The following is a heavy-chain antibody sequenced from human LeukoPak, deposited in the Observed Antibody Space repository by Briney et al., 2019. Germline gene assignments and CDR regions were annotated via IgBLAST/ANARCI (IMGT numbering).Heavy chain of an antibody. J-gene: IGHJ4*02. CDR3: AKSAGELLLLYYFDY. CDR2: ISGSGGST. D-gene: IGHD1-26*01. Sequence: PGGSLRLSCAASGFTFSSYAMSWVRQAPGKGREWVSAISGSGGSTYYADSVKGRFTISRDNTENTLYLQMNSLSAEDTAVYYCAKSAGELLLLYYFDYWGQGTLVTVSS. V-gene: IGHV3-23*01. CDR1: GFTFSSYA.